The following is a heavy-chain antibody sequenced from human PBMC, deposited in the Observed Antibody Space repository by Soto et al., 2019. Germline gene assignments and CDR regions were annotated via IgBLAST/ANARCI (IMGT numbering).Heavy chain of an antibody. Sequence: GGSLRLSCAVSGFSVTSSHMTWVRQAPGKGLEWVSVIYSGGGTYYAVSVKDRFTISRDNSKNTVYLQMNSLRPEDTAVYYCARLGPYGSESYSFRYNWFDPWGQGTLVTVS. J-gene: IGHJ5*02. D-gene: IGHD3-10*01. CDR2: IYSGGGT. CDR1: GFSVTSSH. V-gene: IGHV3-53*01. CDR3: ARLGPYGSESYSFRYNWFDP.